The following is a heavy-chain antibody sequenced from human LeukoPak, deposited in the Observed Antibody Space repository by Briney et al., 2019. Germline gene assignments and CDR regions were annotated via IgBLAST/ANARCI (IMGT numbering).Heavy chain of an antibody. CDR3: ARGSPIGIAARLKYYYMDV. Sequence: ASVKVSCKASGYTFTSYDINWVRQATGQGLEWMGWMNPNSGNTGYAQKFQGRVTMTSNTSISTAYMELSSLRSEDTAVYYCARGSPIGIAARLKYYYMDVWGKGTTVTVSS. D-gene: IGHD6-6*01. J-gene: IGHJ6*03. CDR1: GYTFTSYD. CDR2: MNPNSGNT. V-gene: IGHV1-8*01.